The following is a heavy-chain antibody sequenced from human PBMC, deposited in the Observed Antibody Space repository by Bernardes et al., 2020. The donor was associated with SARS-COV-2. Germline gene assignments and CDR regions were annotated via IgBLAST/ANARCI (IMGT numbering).Heavy chain of an antibody. CDR2: ISYDGSNK. CDR1: GFTLSTYA. J-gene: IGHJ6*02. CDR3: ARGYGGNYYYGMDV. D-gene: IGHD4-17*01. V-gene: IGHV3-30-3*01. Sequence: GGSLRLSCAASGFTLSTYAMHRVRQAPGKGLEWVALISYDGSNKYHADSVTGRFTISRDNSKNTLYLQMNSLRAEDTAVYYCARGYGGNYYYGMDVWGQGTTVTVSS.